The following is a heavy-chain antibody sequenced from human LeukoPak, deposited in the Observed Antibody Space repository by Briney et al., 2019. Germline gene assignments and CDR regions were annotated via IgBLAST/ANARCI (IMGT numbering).Heavy chain of an antibody. CDR2: IYSGGTT. J-gene: IGHJ3*02. Sequence: PGGSLSLSCAASGFTVSSNYMSWVRQAPGKGLEWVSVIYSGGTTYYADSVKGRFTISRDNSKNTLYLQMNSLRAEDTAVYYCARDMAATGTIDTWGQGTMVTVSS. CDR3: ARDMAATGTIDT. CDR1: GFTVSSNY. D-gene: IGHD6-13*01. V-gene: IGHV3-53*01.